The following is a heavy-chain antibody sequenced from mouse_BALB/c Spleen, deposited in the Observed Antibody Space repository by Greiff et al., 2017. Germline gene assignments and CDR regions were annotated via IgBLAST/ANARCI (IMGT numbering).Heavy chain of an antibody. Sequence: EVQLQQPGAELVRSGASVKLSCTASGFNIKDYYMHWVKQRPEQGLEWIGWIDPENGDTEYAPKFQGKATMTADTSSNTAYLQLSSLTSEDTAVYYCNALTFFDYWGQGTTLTVSS. CDR3: NALTFFDY. V-gene: IGHV14-4*02. CDR1: GFNIKDYY. D-gene: IGHD4-1*01. CDR2: IDPENGDT. J-gene: IGHJ2*01.